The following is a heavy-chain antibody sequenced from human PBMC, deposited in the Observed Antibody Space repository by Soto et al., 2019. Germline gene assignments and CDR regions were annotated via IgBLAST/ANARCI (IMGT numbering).Heavy chain of an antibody. CDR3: ARDLGSGSYLGVVWFDP. CDR1: GYTFTDYY. V-gene: IGHV1-18*01. J-gene: IGHJ5*02. Sequence: GASVKVSCKASGYTFTDYYIHWVRQAPGQGLEWMGWISAYNGNTNYAQKLQGRVTMTTDTSTSTAYMELRSLRSDDTAVYYCARDLGSGSYLGVVWFDPWGQGTLVTVSS. D-gene: IGHD3-10*01. CDR2: ISAYNGNT.